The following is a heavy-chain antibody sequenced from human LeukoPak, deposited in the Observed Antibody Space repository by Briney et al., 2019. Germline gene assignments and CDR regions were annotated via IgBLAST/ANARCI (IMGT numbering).Heavy chain of an antibody. CDR3: AQDLKWGNLGDY. Sequence: PGGSLRLSCAASGFTFSSYAMSWVRQAPGKGLEWVSAISGNGGSTYYADSVKGRFTISRDNSKNTLYVQMNSLRSEDTAVYYCAQDLKWGNLGDYWGQGTLVTVSS. J-gene: IGHJ4*02. D-gene: IGHD7-27*01. CDR2: ISGNGGST. V-gene: IGHV3-23*01. CDR1: GFTFSSYA.